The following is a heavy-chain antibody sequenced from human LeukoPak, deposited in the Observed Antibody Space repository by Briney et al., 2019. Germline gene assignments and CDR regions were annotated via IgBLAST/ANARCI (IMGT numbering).Heavy chain of an antibody. J-gene: IGHJ4*02. CDR3: ARVTGYSSSPGVDY. CDR1: GFTFSSYG. CDR2: IKQDGSEK. V-gene: IGHV3-7*01. Sequence: GRSLRLSCAASGFTFSSYGMRWVRQAPGKGLEWVATIKQDGSEKYYVDSVKGRFTISRDNAKNSLYLQMNSLRAEDTAVYYCARVTGYSSSPGVDYWGQGTLVTVSS. D-gene: IGHD6-6*01.